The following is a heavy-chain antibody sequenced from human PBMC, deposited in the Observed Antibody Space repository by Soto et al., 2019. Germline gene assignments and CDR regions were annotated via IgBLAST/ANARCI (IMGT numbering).Heavy chain of an antibody. V-gene: IGHV3-11*01. J-gene: IGHJ5*02. Sequence: GSLRLSCAASGFTFSDYYMSWIRQAPGKGLEWVSYISSSGSTIYYADSVKGRFTISRDNAKDSLYLQMNSLRAEDTAVYYCARVTASITMVRGVIVDPWGQGTLVTVSS. CDR1: GFTFSDYY. D-gene: IGHD3-10*01. CDR3: ARVTASITMVRGVIVDP. CDR2: ISSSGSTI.